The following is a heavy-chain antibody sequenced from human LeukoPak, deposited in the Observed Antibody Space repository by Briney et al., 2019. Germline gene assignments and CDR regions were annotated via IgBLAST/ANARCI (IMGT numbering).Heavy chain of an antibody. CDR2: IRSDGSNK. CDR3: ARENTPIVLSEGPLDY. CDR1: GFTFSDYY. Sequence: GGSLRLSCAASGFTFSDYYMSWIRQAPGKGLEWMAFIRSDGSNKYYADSVKGRFTISRDNSKNTLYLQMNSLRAEDTAVYYCARENTPIVLSEGPLDYWGQGTLVTVSS. V-gene: IGHV3-30*02. D-gene: IGHD2-8*01. J-gene: IGHJ4*02.